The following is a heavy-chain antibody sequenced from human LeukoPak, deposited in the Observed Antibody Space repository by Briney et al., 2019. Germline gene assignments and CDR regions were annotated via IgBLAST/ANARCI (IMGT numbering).Heavy chain of an antibody. CDR2: ISSSSSYI. V-gene: IGHV3-21*01. CDR1: GFTFSSYS. CDR3: ARGIVGATSWYFDY. D-gene: IGHD1-26*01. Sequence: GGSLRLSCAASGFTFSSYSMNWVRQAPGEGLEWVSSISSSSSYIYYADSVKGRFTISRDNAKNSLYLQMNSLRAEDTAVYYCARGIVGATSWYFDYWGQGTLVTVSS. J-gene: IGHJ4*02.